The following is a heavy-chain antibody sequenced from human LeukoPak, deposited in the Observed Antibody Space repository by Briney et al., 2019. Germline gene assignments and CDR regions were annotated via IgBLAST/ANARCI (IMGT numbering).Heavy chain of an antibody. CDR3: ARDSTVTYDY. V-gene: IGHV1-69*13. CDR1: GGTFSSYA. CDR2: IIPIFGTA. J-gene: IGHJ4*02. D-gene: IGHD4-17*01. Sequence: WASVKVSCKASGGTFSSYAISWVRQAPGQGLEWMGGIIPIFGTANYAQKFQGRVTITADESTSTAYMELSSLRSDDTAVYYCARDSTVTYDYWGQGTLVTVSS.